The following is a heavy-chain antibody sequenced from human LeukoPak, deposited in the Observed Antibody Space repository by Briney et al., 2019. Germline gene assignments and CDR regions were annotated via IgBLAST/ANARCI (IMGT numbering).Heavy chain of an antibody. CDR1: GGSLSGYY. CDR3: ARDLLWFEP. J-gene: IGHJ5*02. CDR2: INHSGST. D-gene: IGHD3-10*01. V-gene: IGHV4-34*01. Sequence: PSETLSLTCAVSGGSLSGYYWTWIRQPPGKGLEWIGEINHSGSTNYNPSLKSRVTISVDTSKNQFSLKLSSVTAADTAVYYCARDLLWFEPWGQGTLVTVSS.